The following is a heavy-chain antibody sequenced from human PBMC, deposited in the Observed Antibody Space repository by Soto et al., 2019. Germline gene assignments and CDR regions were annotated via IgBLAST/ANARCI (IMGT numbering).Heavy chain of an antibody. V-gene: IGHV1-2*02. CDR2: INPKSGGT. Sequence: APVKVSCKASGDTFTANYIHWVRQAPGQGFEWMGWINPKSGGTKYPQKFQGRVTMTREKSLSPVYMTLTRLTSDDTAVYYCARDLAKGGGSAGFDYWGQGTLVNVSS. D-gene: IGHD1-26*01. J-gene: IGHJ4*02. CDR1: GDTFTANY. CDR3: ARDLAKGGGSAGFDY.